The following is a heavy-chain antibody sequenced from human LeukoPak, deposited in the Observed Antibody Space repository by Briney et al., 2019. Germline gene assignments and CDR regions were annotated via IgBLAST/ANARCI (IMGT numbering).Heavy chain of an antibody. CDR3: ARDRLRTCGGDCLYYFDY. D-gene: IGHD2-21*02. CDR1: GFTFSSYS. V-gene: IGHV3-21*01. Sequence: GGSLRLSCAASGFTFSSYSINWVRQAPGKGLEWVSCVSSTSSFIYYADSVKGRFTISRDNAKNSLYLQMNSLRAEDTAVYYCARDRLRTCGGDCLYYFDYWGQGTLVTVSS. J-gene: IGHJ4*02. CDR2: VSSTSSFI.